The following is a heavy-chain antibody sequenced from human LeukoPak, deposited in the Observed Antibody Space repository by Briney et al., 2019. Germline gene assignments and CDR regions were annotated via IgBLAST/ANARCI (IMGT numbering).Heavy chain of an antibody. Sequence: ASVKVSCKASGFTFTSSAMQWVRQARGQRLEWIGWIVVGSGNTNHAQKFQERVTITRDMSTSTAYMELSSVRSEDTAVYYCAAETGDRLRVDYWGQGTLVTVSS. V-gene: IGHV1-58*02. CDR3: AAETGDRLRVDY. D-gene: IGHD7-27*01. CDR2: IVVGSGNT. J-gene: IGHJ4*02. CDR1: GFTFTSSA.